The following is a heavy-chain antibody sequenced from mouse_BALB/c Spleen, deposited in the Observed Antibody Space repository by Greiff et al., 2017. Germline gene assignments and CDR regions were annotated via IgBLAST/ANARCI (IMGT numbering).Heavy chain of an antibody. Sequence: EVQVVESGGGLVQPGGSLRLSCATSGFTFTDYYMSWVRQPPGKALEWLGFIRNKANGYTTEYSASVKGRFTISRDNSQSILYLQMNTLRAEDSATYYFARDNYYDSFYAMDYWGQRTSVTVSS. D-gene: IGHD2-4*01. CDR3: ARDNYYDSFYAMDY. CDR2: IRNKANGYTT. CDR1: GFTFTDYY. V-gene: IGHV7-3*02. J-gene: IGHJ4*01.